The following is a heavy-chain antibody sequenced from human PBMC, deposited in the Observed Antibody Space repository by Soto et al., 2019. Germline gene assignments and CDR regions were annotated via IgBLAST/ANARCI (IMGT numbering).Heavy chain of an antibody. V-gene: IGHV1-46*01. J-gene: IGHJ4*02. CDR2: INPSGGST. Sequence: QVQLVQSGAEVKKPGASVKVSCKASGYTFTSYYMHWVRQAPGQGLEWMGIINPSGGSTSYAQKFQGRVTMTGDTSTGTVYMELSSLRSENTAVYYCTRDSSGYLGGDYWGQGTLVTVSS. D-gene: IGHD3-22*01. CDR3: TRDSSGYLGGDY. CDR1: GYTFTSYY.